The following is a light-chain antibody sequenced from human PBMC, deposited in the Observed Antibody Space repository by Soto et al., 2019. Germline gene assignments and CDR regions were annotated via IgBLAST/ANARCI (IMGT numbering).Light chain of an antibody. J-gene: IGLJ7*01. CDR3: STYKSRSGLLFV. CDR2: DVS. Sequence: QSALTQPASVSGSPGQSITISCTGTSSDVGGYNYVSWYQQHPGKAPKFMIYDVSNRPSGVSNRFSGSTSGNTASLTISGVQAEDEADYYCSTYKSRSGLLFVFGGGTKLTVL. V-gene: IGLV2-14*03. CDR1: SSDVGGYNY.